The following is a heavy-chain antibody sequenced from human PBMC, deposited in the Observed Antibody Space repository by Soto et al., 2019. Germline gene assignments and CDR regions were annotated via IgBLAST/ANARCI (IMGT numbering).Heavy chain of an antibody. V-gene: IGHV3-11*01. CDR1: GFTFSDYY. CDR2: ITSSGSTI. Sequence: GGSLRLSCAASGFTFSDYYMSWIRQAPGKGLEWVSYITSSGSTIYYADSVKGRFTISRDNAKNSLYLQMNSLRAEDTAVYYCASRRIAARTNEYFQHWGQGTLVTVSS. J-gene: IGHJ1*01. CDR3: ASRRIAARTNEYFQH. D-gene: IGHD6-6*01.